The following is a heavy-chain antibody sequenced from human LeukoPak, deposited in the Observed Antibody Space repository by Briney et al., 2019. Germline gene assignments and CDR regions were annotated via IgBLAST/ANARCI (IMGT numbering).Heavy chain of an antibody. J-gene: IGHJ4*02. V-gene: IGHV1-3*04. Sequence: ASVTVSFKGSGYTFTDYAVHWVRQAPGQRLEWMAWINTDNGNTRYSQKFQGRVTITRDTSASTAYMELSSLEFEDTAVYYCASRAGIEVAGFDYWGQGALVTVSS. CDR1: GYTFTDYA. CDR2: INTDNGNT. CDR3: ASRAGIEVAGFDY. D-gene: IGHD6-19*01.